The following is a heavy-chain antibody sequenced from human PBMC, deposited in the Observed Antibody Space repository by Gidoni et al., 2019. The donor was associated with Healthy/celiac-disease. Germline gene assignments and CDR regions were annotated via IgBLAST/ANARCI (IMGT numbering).Heavy chain of an antibody. D-gene: IGHD3-3*01. CDR1: GFPFCSSS. J-gene: IGHJ3*02. CDR3: ARDLTLRFLEWLPKDDAFDI. V-gene: IGHV3-21*01. CDR2: ISSSSSYI. Sequence: EVQLVVSGGGLVKPGGSLRPSCAASGFPFCSSSLNWVRQAPGKGLGWVSSISSSSSYIYYADSVKGRFTISRDNAKNSLYLQMNSLRAEDTAVYYCARDLTLRFLEWLPKDDAFDIWGQGTMVTVSS.